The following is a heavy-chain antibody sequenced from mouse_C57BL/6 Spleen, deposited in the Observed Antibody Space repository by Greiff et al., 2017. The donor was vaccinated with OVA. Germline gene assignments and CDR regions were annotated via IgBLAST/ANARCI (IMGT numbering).Heavy chain of an antibody. V-gene: IGHV1-52*01. CDR3: ARDGYYSAWFAY. J-gene: IGHJ3*01. CDR1: GYTFTSYW. D-gene: IGHD2-3*01. CDR2: IDPSDSET. Sequence: VKLQQPGAELVRPGSSVKLSCKASGYTFTSYWMHWVKQRPIQGLEWIGNIDPSDSETHYNQKFKDKATLTVDKSSSTAYMQLSSLTSEDSAVYYCARDGYYSAWFAYWGQGTLVTVSA.